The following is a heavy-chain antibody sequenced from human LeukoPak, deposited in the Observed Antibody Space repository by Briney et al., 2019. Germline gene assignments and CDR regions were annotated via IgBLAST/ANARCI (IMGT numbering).Heavy chain of an antibody. Sequence: PGGSLRLSCAASGFTFSSYAMSWVRRAPGKGLEWVSAISGSGGSTYYADSVKGRFTISRDNSKNTLYLQMNTLRVEDTAVYYCTRDLMDYDVSTGLHHYYMDVWGQGTTVTVSS. CDR1: GFTFSSYA. D-gene: IGHD3-9*01. CDR3: TRDLMDYDVSTGLHHYYMDV. V-gene: IGHV3-23*01. J-gene: IGHJ6*02. CDR2: ISGSGGST.